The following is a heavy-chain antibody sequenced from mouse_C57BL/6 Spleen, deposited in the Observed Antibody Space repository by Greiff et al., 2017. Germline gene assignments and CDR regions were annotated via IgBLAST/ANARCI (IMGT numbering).Heavy chain of an antibody. J-gene: IGHJ3*01. D-gene: IGHD2-4*01. Sequence: VQLQQSGAELVRPGASVTLSCKASGYTFTDYEMHWVKQTPVHGLEWIGAIDPETGGTAYNQKFKGKAILTADKSSSTAYMELRSLTSEDSAVYYCTRGDYDYDGPRFAYWGQGTLVTVSA. V-gene: IGHV1-15*01. CDR2: IDPETGGT. CDR3: TRGDYDYDGPRFAY. CDR1: GYTFTDYE.